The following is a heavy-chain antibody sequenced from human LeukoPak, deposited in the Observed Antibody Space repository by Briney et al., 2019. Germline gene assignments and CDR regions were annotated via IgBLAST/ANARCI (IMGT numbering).Heavy chain of an antibody. CDR2: ISSSSSYI. CDR3: ARDHYDFWSGPGVYYYYYMDV. CDR1: GFIFSDYE. D-gene: IGHD3-3*01. V-gene: IGHV3-21*01. J-gene: IGHJ6*03. Sequence: PGGSLRLSCAASGFIFSDYEMNWVRQAPGKGLEWVSSISSSSSYIYYADSVKGRFTISRDNAKNSLYLQMNSLRAEDTAVYYCARDHYDFWSGPGVYYYYYMDVWGKGTTVTVSS.